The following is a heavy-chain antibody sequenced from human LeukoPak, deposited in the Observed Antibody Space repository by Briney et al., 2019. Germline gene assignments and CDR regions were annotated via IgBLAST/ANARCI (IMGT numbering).Heavy chain of an antibody. Sequence: SVRVSCKASGGTFSSYTISWVRQAPGQGLEWMGRIIPILGIANYAQKFQGRVTITADKSTSTAYMELSSLRSEDTAVYYCAREGAGHYDILTGYYYFDYWGQGTLVTVSS. CDR3: AREGAGHYDILTGYYYFDY. CDR1: GGTFSSYT. V-gene: IGHV1-69*04. J-gene: IGHJ4*02. CDR2: IIPILGIA. D-gene: IGHD3-9*01.